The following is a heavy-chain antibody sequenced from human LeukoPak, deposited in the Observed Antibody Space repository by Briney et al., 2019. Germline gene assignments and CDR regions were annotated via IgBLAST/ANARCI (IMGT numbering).Heavy chain of an antibody. V-gene: IGHV7-4-1*02. Sequence: ASLKLSCKASGYTFTSYAMNWVRQAPGQGLEWMGWINTNTGNPTYAQGFTGRFVFSLATSVSTPYLQISSLKAEDTAVYYCARGIGIGTVLMVHGNMDVWGKGTTVTVSS. D-gene: IGHD2-8*01. CDR3: ARGIGIGTVLMVHGNMDV. CDR2: INTNTGNP. J-gene: IGHJ6*03. CDR1: GYTFTSYA.